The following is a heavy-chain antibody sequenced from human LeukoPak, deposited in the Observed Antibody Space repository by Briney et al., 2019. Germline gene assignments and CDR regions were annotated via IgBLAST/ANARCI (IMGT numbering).Heavy chain of an antibody. D-gene: IGHD6-13*01. CDR1: GFTFSDFY. CDR3: ARDLGGSSWSLRAFDI. J-gene: IGHJ3*02. CDR2: ISGGATTT. Sequence: PGGSLRLSCAASGFTFSDFYMTWIRQAPGKGLEWISYISGGATTTDYADSVKGRLTISRDNAKNSLYLQMNSLRAEDTALYYCARDLGGSSWSLRAFDIWGQGTMVTVSS. V-gene: IGHV3-11*04.